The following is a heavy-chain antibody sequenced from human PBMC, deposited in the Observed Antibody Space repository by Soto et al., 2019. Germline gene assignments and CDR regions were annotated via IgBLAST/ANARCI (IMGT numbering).Heavy chain of an antibody. D-gene: IGHD5-12*01. J-gene: IGHJ6*02. CDR1: DGSISSSSYY. CDR2: IYYSGRT. CDR3: GSSDAGYELIDS. Sequence: PSETVSLTCTVSDGSISSSSYYWAWIRQPPGKGLERIGGIYYSGRTYYNPSLTSRVTISVDTSKNQLSLKLSSVPAADTAVYFCGSSDAGYELIDSWGQRTTVTVSS. V-gene: IGHV4-39*01.